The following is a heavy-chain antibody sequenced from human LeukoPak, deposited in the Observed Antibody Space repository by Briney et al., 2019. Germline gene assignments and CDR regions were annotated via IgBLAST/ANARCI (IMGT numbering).Heavy chain of an antibody. Sequence: PGRSLRLSCAASGFTFSSYAMHWVRQAPGKGLEWVAVISYDGSNKYYADSVKGRFTISRDNSKNTLYLQMNSLRAEDTAVYYCARDRGREQQLTLLDPWGQGTLVTVSS. J-gene: IGHJ5*02. CDR2: ISYDGSNK. CDR1: GFTFSSYA. CDR3: ARDRGREQQLTLLDP. D-gene: IGHD6-13*01. V-gene: IGHV3-30-3*01.